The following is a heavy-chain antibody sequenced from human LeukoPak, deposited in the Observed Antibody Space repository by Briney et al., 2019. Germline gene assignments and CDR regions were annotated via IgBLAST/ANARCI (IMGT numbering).Heavy chain of an antibody. Sequence: GASVKVSCKASGYTFTGYYMHWVRQAPGQGLEWMGWISTDNGNTDYAQNVQGRVTMTTDTSTSTAYMELRSLRSDDAAVYYCARGYSYGYGPLDYWGQGTLVTVSS. CDR1: GYTFTGYY. V-gene: IGHV1-18*04. J-gene: IGHJ4*02. CDR2: ISTDNGNT. D-gene: IGHD5-18*01. CDR3: ARGYSYGYGPLDY.